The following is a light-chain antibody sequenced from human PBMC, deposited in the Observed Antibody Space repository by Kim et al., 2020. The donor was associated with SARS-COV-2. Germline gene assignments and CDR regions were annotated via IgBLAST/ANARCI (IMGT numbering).Light chain of an antibody. V-gene: IGLV1-44*01. J-gene: IGLJ2*01. Sequence: QSVLTQPPSLSGTPGQRVTISCSGSTSNIGSNTVNWYQQLPGMAPKLLIYSNNERPSGVPDRFSGFKSGTSASLAISGLQSEDEADYYCAAWDDRLNEVFSGGTQLTVL. CDR3: AAWDDRLNEV. CDR1: TSNIGSNT. CDR2: SNN.